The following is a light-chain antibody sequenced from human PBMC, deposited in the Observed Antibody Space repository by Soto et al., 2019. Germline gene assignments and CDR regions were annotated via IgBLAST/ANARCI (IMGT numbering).Light chain of an antibody. CDR3: QQYNSYWT. CDR1: QSISSW. V-gene: IGKV1-5*01. Sequence: DIQRTQSPSTLSASVGDRVTITCRASQSISSWLAWYQPKPGKAPQLLIYAASSLQSGVPSRLSGSGSGTDFTITISSMQPDDFATYYCQQYNSYWTFGQGTKVDIK. CDR2: AAS. J-gene: IGKJ1*01.